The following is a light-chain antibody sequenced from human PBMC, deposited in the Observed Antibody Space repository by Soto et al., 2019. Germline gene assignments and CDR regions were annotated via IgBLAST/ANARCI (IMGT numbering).Light chain of an antibody. CDR2: SNN. J-gene: IGLJ3*02. Sequence: QSVLTQPPSASGTPGQRVTISCSGSSSNIGSNTVNWYQQLPGTAPKLLIYSNNQRPSGVPDRFSGSKSGTSASLAISGLQSEAEADYYCAAWDDRLNGWVFGGGTKVTVL. V-gene: IGLV1-44*01. CDR1: SSNIGSNT. CDR3: AAWDDRLNGWV.